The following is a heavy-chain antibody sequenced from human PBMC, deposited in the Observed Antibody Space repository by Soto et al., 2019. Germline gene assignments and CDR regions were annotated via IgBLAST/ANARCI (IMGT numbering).Heavy chain of an antibody. CDR2: ISYDGSNK. CDR3: AKEPLSSSSPDFDY. J-gene: IGHJ4*02. D-gene: IGHD6-13*01. CDR1: GFTFSSYG. Sequence: QVQLEESGGGVVQPGRSLRLSCAASGFTFSSYGMHWVRQAPGKGLEWVAVISYDGSNKYYADSVKGRFTISRDNSKNTLYLQVNSLRAEDTAVYYCAKEPLSSSSPDFDYWGQGTLVTVSS. V-gene: IGHV3-30*18.